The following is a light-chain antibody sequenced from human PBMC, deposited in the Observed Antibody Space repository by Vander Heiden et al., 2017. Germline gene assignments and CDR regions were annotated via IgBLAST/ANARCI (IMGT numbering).Light chain of an antibody. Sequence: SYELPQPPSVSVSPAPTACIPCSGDKLWDKSACWYQQKPGQSPVLVNYQDSRRTSEIPERFSASNSGNTATLTISGTQAMDEADYYCQAWNSSTVVFGGGTKLTVL. CDR3: QAWNSSTVV. V-gene: IGLV3-1*01. CDR1: KLWDKS. J-gene: IGLJ2*01. CDR2: QDS.